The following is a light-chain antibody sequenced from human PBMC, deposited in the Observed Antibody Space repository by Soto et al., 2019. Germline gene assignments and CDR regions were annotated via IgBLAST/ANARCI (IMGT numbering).Light chain of an antibody. CDR3: QQYDTYSYT. J-gene: IGKJ2*01. CDR2: KAS. V-gene: IGKV1-5*03. CDR1: QSISNW. Sequence: DLQMTQSPSTLSASVGDRVTITCRASQSISNWLAWYQQKPGKAPKLLIYKASSLESGVPSRFSGSGSGTEFTLTINSLQPDDFATYYCQQYDTYSYTFGQGTKLEIK.